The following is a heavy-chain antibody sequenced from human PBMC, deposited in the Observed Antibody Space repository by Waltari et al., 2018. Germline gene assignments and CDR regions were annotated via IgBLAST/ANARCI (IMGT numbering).Heavy chain of an antibody. J-gene: IGHJ4*02. V-gene: IGHV3-23*01. CDR3: AKMEIVATRQGDY. Sequence: EVQLLESGGGLVQPGGSLRLSCAASGFTFSSYAMSWVRQAPGKGLEWVSAISGSGGSTYSADSVKGRFTISRDNSKNTLYLQMNSLRAEDTAVYYCAKMEIVATRQGDYWGQGTLVTVSS. CDR1: GFTFSSYA. D-gene: IGHD5-12*01. CDR2: ISGSGGST.